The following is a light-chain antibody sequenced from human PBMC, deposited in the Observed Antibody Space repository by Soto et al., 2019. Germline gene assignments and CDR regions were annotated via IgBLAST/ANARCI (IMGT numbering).Light chain of an antibody. CDR3: SSYTSSSTNVV. CDR1: SSDVGGYNY. V-gene: IGLV2-14*01. CDR2: DVN. J-gene: IGLJ2*01. Sequence: QSVLTQPASVSGSPGPSITMSCTGTSSDVGGYNYVSWYHQHPGKAPKLMIYDVNNRPSGVSNHFSGSKAGNTASLTISGLQAADEADYYCSSYTSSSTNVVFCGGTKLTVL.